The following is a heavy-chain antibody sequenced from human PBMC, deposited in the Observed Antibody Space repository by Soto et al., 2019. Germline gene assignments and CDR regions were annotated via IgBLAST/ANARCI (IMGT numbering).Heavy chain of an antibody. J-gene: IGHJ5*02. CDR3: ARGREVHTLVKPRGGFDT. CDR1: GGSISSGGYY. CDR2: IYYSGST. Sequence: SETLSLTCTVSGGSISSGGYYWSWIRQHPGKGLEWIGYIYYSGSTYYNPSLKSRVTISVDTSKNQFSLKLSSVTAADTAVYYCARGREVHTLVKPRGGFDTWGQGTLVTVSS. D-gene: IGHD1-26*01. V-gene: IGHV4-31*03.